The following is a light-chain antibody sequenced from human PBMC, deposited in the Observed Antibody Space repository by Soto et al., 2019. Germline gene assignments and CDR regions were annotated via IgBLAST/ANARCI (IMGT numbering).Light chain of an antibody. J-gene: IGLJ3*02. V-gene: IGLV2-8*01. CDR2: EDN. Sequence: QSVLTQPPSASGSPGQSVTISCTGTSSDVGGYNYVSWYQQHPGKAPKVMIYEDNNRPSGVPDRFSGSKSGTTASLTVSGLQAEDEADYFCKSYTGINNWVFGGGTKLTVL. CDR3: KSYTGINNWV. CDR1: SSDVGGYNY.